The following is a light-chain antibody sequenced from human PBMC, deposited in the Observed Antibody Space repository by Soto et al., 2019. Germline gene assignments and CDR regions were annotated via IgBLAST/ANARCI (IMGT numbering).Light chain of an antibody. CDR3: QTWGTGTVV. CDR2: LNSDGSH. CDR1: SGHSSYA. V-gene: IGLV4-69*01. Sequence: QLVLTQSPSASAYLGASVKLTCTLRSGHSSYAIAWHQQQPEKGPRYLMKLNSDGSHSKGDGIPDRFSGSSSGAERYLTISSLQSEDEADYYCQTWGTGTVVFGGGTKLTVL. J-gene: IGLJ2*01.